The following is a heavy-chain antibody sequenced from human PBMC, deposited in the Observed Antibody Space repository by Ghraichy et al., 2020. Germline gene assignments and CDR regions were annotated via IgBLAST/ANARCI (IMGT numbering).Heavy chain of an antibody. J-gene: IGHJ6*02. CDR1: GGTFSSYA. V-gene: IGHV1-69*04. CDR3: ATPDRQALGYYYYGMDV. Sequence: SVKVSCKASGGTFSSYAISWVRQAPGQGLEWMGRIIPILGIANYAQKFQGRVTITADKSTSTAYMELSSLRSEDTAVYYCATPDRQALGYYYYGMDVWGQGTTVTVSS. CDR2: IIPILGIA.